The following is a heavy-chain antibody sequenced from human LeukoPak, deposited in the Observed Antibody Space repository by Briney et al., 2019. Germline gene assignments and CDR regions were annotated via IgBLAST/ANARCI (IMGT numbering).Heavy chain of an antibody. CDR1: GGSISSSNSY. CDR2: IYYSGIT. D-gene: IGHD3-3*01. CDR3: ARHWSGVDY. Sequence: SEPLSLTCTVPGGSISSSNSYWGWIRQPPGKGLEWMGSIYYSGITYYHPSLKSRLTISLDTSKNQFSLKVSSVTAADTAVYYCARHWSGVDYWGQGTLVTVSS. J-gene: IGHJ4*02. V-gene: IGHV4-39*01.